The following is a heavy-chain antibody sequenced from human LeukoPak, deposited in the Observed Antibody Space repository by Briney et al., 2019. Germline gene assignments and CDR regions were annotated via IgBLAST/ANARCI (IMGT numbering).Heavy chain of an antibody. CDR2: ISSSSSTI. V-gene: IGHV3-48*04. Sequence: GGSLRLSCAASGFTFSSYSMNWVRQAPGKGLEWVSYISSSSSTIYYADSVKGRFTISRDNAKNSLYLQMNSLRAEDTAVYYCATGYCSSTSCYLDWGQGTLVTVSS. CDR3: ATGYCSSTSCYLD. D-gene: IGHD2-2*01. CDR1: GFTFSSYS. J-gene: IGHJ4*02.